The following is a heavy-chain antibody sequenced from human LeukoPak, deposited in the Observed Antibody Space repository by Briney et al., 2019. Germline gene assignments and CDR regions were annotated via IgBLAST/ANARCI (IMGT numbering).Heavy chain of an antibody. D-gene: IGHD6-19*01. CDR2: INPNSGGT. V-gene: IGHV1-2*02. CDR3: ARGAVAASYYYYYYMDV. CDR1: GYTFSGYY. Sequence: ASVKVSCKASGYTFSGYYMHWVRQAPGQGLEWMGGINPNSGGTNYAQKFQGRVTMIRDTSISTAYMELSRLRSDDTAVYYCARGAVAASYYYYYYMDVWGKGTTVTVSS. J-gene: IGHJ6*03.